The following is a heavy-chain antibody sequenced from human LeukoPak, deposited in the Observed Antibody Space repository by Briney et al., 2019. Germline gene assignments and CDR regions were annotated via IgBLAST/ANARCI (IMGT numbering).Heavy chain of an antibody. CDR1: GYTFTDYY. V-gene: IGHV1-2*07. D-gene: IGHD2-8*02. J-gene: IGHJ4*02. CDR3: ARDVGSLVVDY. Sequence: ASVKVSCKASGYTFTDYYIHWVRQAPGQGLEWMGWVNPNSGGTNYAHKFQGRVTMTSDTSISTVYMDLSSLNSDDTAVYYCARDVGSLVVDYWGQGTLVPVSS. CDR2: VNPNSGGT.